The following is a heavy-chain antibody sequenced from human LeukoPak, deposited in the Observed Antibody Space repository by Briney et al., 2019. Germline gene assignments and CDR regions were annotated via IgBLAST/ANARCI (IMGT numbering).Heavy chain of an antibody. CDR3: ARNHQVGRWLQFNY. Sequence: ASVKVSCKASGGTFSSYAISWVRQAPGQGLEWMGRIIPIFGTANYAQKFQGRVTITTDESTSTAYMELSSLRSEDTAVYYCARNHQVGRWLQFNYWGQGTLATVSS. CDR2: IIPIFGTA. D-gene: IGHD5-24*01. V-gene: IGHV1-69*05. CDR1: GGTFSSYA. J-gene: IGHJ4*02.